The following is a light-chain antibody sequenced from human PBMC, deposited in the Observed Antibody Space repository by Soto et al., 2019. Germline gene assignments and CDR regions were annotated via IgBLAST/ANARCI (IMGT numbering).Light chain of an antibody. CDR3: QTGGTGIEV. CDR1: SGHSSYT. CDR2: LNSDGSH. V-gene: IGLV4-69*01. Sequence: QLVLTQSPSASASLGASVKLTCTLSSGHSSYTIAWHQQQPEKGPRYLMTLNSDGSHSKGDGIPDRFSGSSSGAERYLSISSLQSEDEADYYCQTGGTGIEVFGGGTKVTVL. J-gene: IGLJ3*02.